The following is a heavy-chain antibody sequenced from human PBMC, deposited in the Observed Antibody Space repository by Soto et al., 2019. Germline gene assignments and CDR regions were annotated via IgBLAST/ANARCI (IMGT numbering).Heavy chain of an antibody. Sequence: GGSLRLSCAASGFTFDDYAMHWVRQAPGKGLEWVSLISWDGGSTYYADSVKGRFTISRDNNKNSLYLQMNCLRAEDTALYYCAKDSYGGNYYYYGMDVWGQGTTVTVSS. D-gene: IGHD2-15*01. CDR3: AKDSYGGNYYYYGMDV. CDR1: GFTFDDYA. V-gene: IGHV3-43D*03. CDR2: ISWDGGST. J-gene: IGHJ6*02.